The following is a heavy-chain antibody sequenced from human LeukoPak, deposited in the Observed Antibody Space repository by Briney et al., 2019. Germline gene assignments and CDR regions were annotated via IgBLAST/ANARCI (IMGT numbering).Heavy chain of an antibody. CDR3: ARTSEGYCRSTRCWAYYYYMDV. D-gene: IGHD2-2*01. V-gene: IGHV4-61*02. Sequence: SETLSLTCTVSGDSISSGDYYWSWIRQPAGKGLEWIGRISSSGSTNYNPSLKSRVTISVDTSKNQFSLKLRSVTAADTAVYYCARTSEGYCRSTRCWAYYYYMDVWGRGTTVTISS. CDR2: ISSSGST. CDR1: GDSISSGDYY. J-gene: IGHJ6*03.